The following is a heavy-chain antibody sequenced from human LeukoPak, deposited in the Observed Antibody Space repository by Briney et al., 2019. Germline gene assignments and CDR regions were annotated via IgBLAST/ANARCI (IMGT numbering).Heavy chain of an antibody. D-gene: IGHD3-22*01. CDR2: VSAYNGNT. V-gene: IGHV1-18*01. CDR3: ARDENYYDSSGYYSGDAFDI. J-gene: IGHJ3*02. CDR1: GYTFTSYG. Sequence: ASVKVSCKASGYTFTSYGISWVRQAPGQGLDWMGWVSAYNGNTNYAQKLQGRVTMTTDTSTSTAYMELRSLRSDDTAVYYCARDENYYDSSGYYSGDAFDIWGQGTMVTVSS.